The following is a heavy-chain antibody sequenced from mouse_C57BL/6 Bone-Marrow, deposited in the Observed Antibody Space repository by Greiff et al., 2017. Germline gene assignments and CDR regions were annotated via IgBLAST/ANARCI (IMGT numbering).Heavy chain of an antibody. CDR3: ARPPYYYGGSYWYFDV. J-gene: IGHJ1*03. CDR2: ISNGGGST. V-gene: IGHV5-12*01. CDR1: GFTFSDYY. D-gene: IGHD1-1*01. Sequence: EVQVVESGGGLVQPGGSLKLSCAASGFTFSDYYMYWVRQTPEKRLEWVAYISNGGGSTYYPDTVKGRFTISRDNAKNTLYLQMSRLKSEDTAMYYCARPPYYYGGSYWYFDVWGTGTTVTVSS.